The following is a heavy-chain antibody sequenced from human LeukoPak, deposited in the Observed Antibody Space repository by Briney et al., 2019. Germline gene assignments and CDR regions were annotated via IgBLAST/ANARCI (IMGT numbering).Heavy chain of an antibody. CDR3: AKDSLADIDY. Sequence: GGSLRLSCAASGFTFNNYAMSWVRQAPGKGLEWVAFIRHDGSIKNYADSVKGRSTISRDNSKNTLYLQMNSLRAEDTAVYYCAKDSLADIDYWGQGTLVTVSS. J-gene: IGHJ4*02. CDR2: IRHDGSIK. CDR1: GFTFNNYA. V-gene: IGHV3-30*02. D-gene: IGHD3-16*01.